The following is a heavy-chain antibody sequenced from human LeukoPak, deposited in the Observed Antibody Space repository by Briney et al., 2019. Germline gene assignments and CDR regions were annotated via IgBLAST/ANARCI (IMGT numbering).Heavy chain of an antibody. CDR1: GGSISSGSYY. CDR3: ARDGLPAVDRWFDL. V-gene: IGHV4-61*02. J-gene: IGHJ5*02. CDR2: IYTSGST. Sequence: PSETLSLTCTVSGGSISSGSYYWSWIRQPAGKGLEWIGRIYTSGSTNYNPSLKSRVTISVDTSKNQFSLKLSSVTAADTAVYYCARDGLPAVDRWFDLWGQGTLVTVSS. D-gene: IGHD3-22*01.